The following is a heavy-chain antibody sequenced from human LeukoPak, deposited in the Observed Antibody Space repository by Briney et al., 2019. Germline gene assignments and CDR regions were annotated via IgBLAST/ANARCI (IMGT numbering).Heavy chain of an antibody. Sequence: GGSLRLSCAASGFTFSDYYMSWIRQAPGEGLEWVSYISSSSNYTNYADSVKGRFTISRDNAKNSLFLQMNSLRPEDTAVYYCARCGTPDNYYYYGMDVWGQGTTVTVSS. D-gene: IGHD1-26*01. CDR3: ARCGTPDNYYYYGMDV. CDR2: ISSSSNYT. CDR1: GFTFSDYY. J-gene: IGHJ6*02. V-gene: IGHV3-11*03.